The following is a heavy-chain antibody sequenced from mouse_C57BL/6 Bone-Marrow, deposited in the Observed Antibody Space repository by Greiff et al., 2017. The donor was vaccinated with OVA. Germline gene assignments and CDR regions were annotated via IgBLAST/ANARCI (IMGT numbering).Heavy chain of an antibody. V-gene: IGHV1-64*01. CDR1: GYTFTSYW. Sequence: VQLQQPGAELVKPGASVKLSCKASGYTFTSYWMHWVKQRPGQGLEWIGMIHPNGGSTNYNEKFKSKATLTVDKSSSTAYMQLSSLTSEDSAVYYCARRDDYDDFDYWGQGTTLTVSS. CDR2: IHPNGGST. D-gene: IGHD2-4*01. CDR3: ARRDDYDDFDY. J-gene: IGHJ2*01.